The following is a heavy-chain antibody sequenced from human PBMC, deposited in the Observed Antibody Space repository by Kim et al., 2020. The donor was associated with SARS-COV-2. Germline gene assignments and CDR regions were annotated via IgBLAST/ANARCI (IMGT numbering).Heavy chain of an antibody. CDR1: GGSISGGSYA. CDR3: VRSGLGSSFQY. J-gene: IGHJ1*01. D-gene: IGHD3-3*01. CDR2: VFQNGDT. Sequence: SETLSLTCAVSGGSISGGSYAWSWIRQWPGQGLEWYGYVFQNGDTTHTPSLQCRFSISADTSKIYLFLTPISVTAPDTAACSWVRSGLGSSFQYCGQG. V-gene: IGHV4-30-2*06.